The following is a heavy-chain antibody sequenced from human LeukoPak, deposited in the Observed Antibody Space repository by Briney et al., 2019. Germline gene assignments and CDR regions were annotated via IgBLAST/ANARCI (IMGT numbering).Heavy chain of an antibody. V-gene: IGHV1-2*02. CDR2: INPNSGGT. Sequence: ASVKVSCKASGYTFTGYYMHWVRQAPGQGLEWMGWINPNSGGTNFAQKFQGRVTMTEDTSTDTAYMELSSLRSEDTAVYYCATAHYDILTGYLYYYGMDVWGQGTTVTVSS. CDR1: GYTFTGYY. CDR3: ATAHYDILTGYLYYYGMDV. D-gene: IGHD3-9*01. J-gene: IGHJ6*02.